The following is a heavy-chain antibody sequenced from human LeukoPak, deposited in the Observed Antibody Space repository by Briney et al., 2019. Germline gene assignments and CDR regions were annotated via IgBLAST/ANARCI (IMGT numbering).Heavy chain of an antibody. D-gene: IGHD7-27*01. CDR1: GDSVSSNSAA. J-gene: IGHJ3*02. Sequence: SQTLSLTCAISGDSVSSNSAAWNWIRQSPSRGLKWLGRTYYRSKWYNDYALSVKSRITINPDTSKNQFSLQLNSVTPEDTAVYYCARDVWVKTGDSLDIWGQGTMVTVSS. CDR3: ARDVWVKTGDSLDI. CDR2: TYYRSKWYN. V-gene: IGHV6-1*01.